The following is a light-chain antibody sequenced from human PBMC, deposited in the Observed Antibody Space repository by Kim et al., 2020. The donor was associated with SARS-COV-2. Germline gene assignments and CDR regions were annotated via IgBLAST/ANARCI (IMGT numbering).Light chain of an antibody. V-gene: IGKV1-5*03. CDR1: QIISSW. J-gene: IGKJ4*01. Sequence: APLGDRFSSTCRASQIISSWLAWYQQKPGKAPKLLIYKASSLESGVPSRFSGSGSGTEFTLTISSLQPDDFATYYCQQYNSYPLTFGGGTKVDIK. CDR3: QQYNSYPLT. CDR2: KAS.